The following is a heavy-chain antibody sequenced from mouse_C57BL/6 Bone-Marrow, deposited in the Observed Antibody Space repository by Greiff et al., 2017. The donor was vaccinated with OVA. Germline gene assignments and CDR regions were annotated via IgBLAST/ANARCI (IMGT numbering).Heavy chain of an antibody. J-gene: IGHJ2*01. CDR1: GFTFSSYG. D-gene: IGHD2-1*01. Sequence: EVQRVESGGDLVKPGGSLKLSCAASGFTFSSYGMSWVRQTPEKRLEWVATISSGGSYTYYPDSVKGRFPISRDNAKNTLYLQMSSLKSEDTCMYYCARQRIYDGNLVDYWGQGTTLTVAS. CDR3: ARQRIYDGNLVDY. CDR2: ISSGGSYT. V-gene: IGHV5-6*01.